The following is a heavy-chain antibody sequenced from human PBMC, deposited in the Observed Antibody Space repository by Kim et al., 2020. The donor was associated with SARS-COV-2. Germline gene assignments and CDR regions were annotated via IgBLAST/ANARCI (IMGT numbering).Heavy chain of an antibody. CDR2: ISSNGGST. V-gene: IGHV3-64D*09. CDR3: VKDRGYCSSTSCYRSARTQVKWYFDL. J-gene: IGHJ2*01. D-gene: IGHD2-2*02. CDR1: GFTFSSYA. Sequence: GGSLRLSCSASGFTFSSYAMHWVRQAPGKGLEYVSAISSNGGSTYYADSVKGRFTISRDNSKNTLYLQMSSLRAEDTAVYYCVKDRGYCSSTSCYRSARTQVKWYFDLRGRGTLVTVSS.